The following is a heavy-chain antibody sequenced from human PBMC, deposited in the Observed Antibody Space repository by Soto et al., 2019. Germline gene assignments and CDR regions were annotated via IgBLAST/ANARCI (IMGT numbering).Heavy chain of an antibody. CDR1: GGSISSGSYY. Sequence: SETLSLTCTVSGGSISSGSYYWSWIRQPPGKGLEWIGYIYYSGSTNYNPSLKSRVTISVDTSKNQFSLKLSSVTAADTAVYYCARAEWDSSGWTLDYWGQGTLVTVSS. CDR2: IYYSGST. V-gene: IGHV4-61*01. D-gene: IGHD6-19*01. J-gene: IGHJ4*02. CDR3: ARAEWDSSGWTLDY.